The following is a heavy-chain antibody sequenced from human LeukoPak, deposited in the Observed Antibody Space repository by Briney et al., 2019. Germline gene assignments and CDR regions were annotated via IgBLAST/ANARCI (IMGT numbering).Heavy chain of an antibody. D-gene: IGHD3-22*01. CDR1: GYTLTELP. CDR3: ATLLQGDSSGYYFDY. Sequence: ASVKVSCKVSGYTLTELPMHWVRQAPGKGLEWMGGFDPEDGETIYAQKFQGRVTMTEDTSTDTAYMELSSLRSEDTAVYYCATLLQGDSSGYYFDYWGQGTLVTASS. CDR2: FDPEDGET. J-gene: IGHJ4*02. V-gene: IGHV1-24*01.